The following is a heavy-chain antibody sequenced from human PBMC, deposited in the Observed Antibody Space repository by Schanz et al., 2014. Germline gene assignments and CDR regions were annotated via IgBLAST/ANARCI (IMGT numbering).Heavy chain of an antibody. J-gene: IGHJ4*02. V-gene: IGHV3-7*05. D-gene: IGHD6-19*01. CDR3: TKDKSQIAVAGLFDL. CDR2: IKEDGSVK. Sequence: EVQLVESGGGLVQPGGSLRLSCAASTFTFSSDWMSWVRQAPGKGLEWVANIKEDGSVKDYVDSVKGRFTISRDNAKNSLYLQMTSLRAEDTALYYCTKDKSQIAVAGLFDLWGQGTLVTVSS. CDR1: TFTFSSDW.